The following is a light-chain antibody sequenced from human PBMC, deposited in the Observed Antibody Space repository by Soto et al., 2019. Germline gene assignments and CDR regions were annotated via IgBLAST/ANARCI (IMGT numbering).Light chain of an antibody. CDR3: SSYSTRSIV. CDR1: NSDVGAYNF. CDR2: DVT. V-gene: IGLV2-14*03. Sequence: QSVLTQPASVSGSPGQSITISCTGTNSDVGAYNFVSWYQQHPGKAPKLMIYDVTNRPSGVSNRFSGSKSGNTSSLTISGLQAEDEADYYCSSYSTRSIVLGGGTKLTVL. J-gene: IGLJ2*01.